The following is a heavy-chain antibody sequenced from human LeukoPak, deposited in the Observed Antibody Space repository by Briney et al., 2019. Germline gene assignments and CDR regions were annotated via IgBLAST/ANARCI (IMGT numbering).Heavy chain of an antibody. CDR3: ARHRGSLFIRVQGVIIPAAEFDY. Sequence: ASVKVSCKASGYTFTSYGISWVRQAPGQGLEWMGWISAYNGNTNYAQKLQGRVTMTTDTSTSTAYMELRSLRSDDTAVYYCARHRGSLFIRVQGVIIPAAEFDYWGQRILVTVSS. D-gene: IGHD3-10*01. J-gene: IGHJ4*02. V-gene: IGHV1-18*01. CDR1: GYTFTSYG. CDR2: ISAYNGNT.